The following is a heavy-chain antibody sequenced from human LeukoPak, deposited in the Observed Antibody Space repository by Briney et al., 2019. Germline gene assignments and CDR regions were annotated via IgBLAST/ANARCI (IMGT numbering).Heavy chain of an antibody. Sequence: GGSLRLSCVASGFTFNTYWMHWVRQAPGKGLVWVSRIKDDGSITTYADSVRGRFTISRDNAKNTAYLQMNSLKTEDTAVYYCTARVQKAGPYYYYYMDVWGKGTTVTVSS. J-gene: IGHJ6*03. V-gene: IGHV3-74*01. CDR2: IKDDGSIT. D-gene: IGHD2-21*02. CDR3: TARVQKAGPYYYYYMDV. CDR1: GFTFNTYW.